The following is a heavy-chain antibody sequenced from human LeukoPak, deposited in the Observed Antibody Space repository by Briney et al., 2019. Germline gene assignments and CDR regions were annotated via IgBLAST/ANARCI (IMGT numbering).Heavy chain of an antibody. J-gene: IGHJ4*02. CDR3: ARDIGPKRYCSGGSCYLYYFDY. CDR1: GGSFSGYY. D-gene: IGHD2-15*01. Sequence: PSETLSLTCAVYGGSFSGYYWSWIRQPPGKGLEWIGSIYHSGSTYYNPSLKSRVTISVDTSKNQFSLKLSSVTAADTAVYYCARDIGPKRYCSGGSCYLYYFDYWGQGTLVTVSS. V-gene: IGHV4-34*01. CDR2: IYHSGST.